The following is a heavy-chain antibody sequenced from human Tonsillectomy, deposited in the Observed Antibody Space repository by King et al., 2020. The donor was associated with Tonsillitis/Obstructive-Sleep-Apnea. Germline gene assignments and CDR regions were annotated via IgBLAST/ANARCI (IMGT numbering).Heavy chain of an antibody. Sequence: QLVQSGGGLVKPGGSLRLSCAASGFTFSNSWMSWVRPAPGNGPEWFGRIKSKIKGETTDYTAPVRGRFTISRDDSKKTLLLQMNSLKTEDTAVYYCATDWGSGTYYVRAFDVWGLGTMVTVSS. CDR1: GFTFSNSW. J-gene: IGHJ3*01. V-gene: IGHV3-15*01. CDR3: ATDWGSGTYYVRAFDV. CDR2: IKSKIKGETT. D-gene: IGHD1-26*01.